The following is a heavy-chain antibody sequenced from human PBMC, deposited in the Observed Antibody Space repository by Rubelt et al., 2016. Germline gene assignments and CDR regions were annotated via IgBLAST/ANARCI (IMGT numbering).Heavy chain of an antibody. CDR2: ISSGSTYI. D-gene: IGHD2-15*01. CDR3: ARGLMAAPTGYGMDV. J-gene: IGHJ6*02. V-gene: IGHV3-21*01. Sequence: GEGLEWVSSISSGSTYIYHADSVKGRFTLSRDNAKNSLYLQMNSLRAEATAVYYCARGLMAAPTGYGMDVWGQGTTVTVSS.